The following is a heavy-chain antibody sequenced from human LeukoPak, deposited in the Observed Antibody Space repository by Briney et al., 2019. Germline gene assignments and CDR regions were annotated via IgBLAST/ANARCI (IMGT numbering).Heavy chain of an antibody. Sequence: PSETLSLTCTVSGGSISSSSYYWGWIRQPPGKGLEWIGSIYYSGSTYYNPSLKSRVTISVDTSKNQFSLKLSSVTAADTAVYYCARQARQLAARPGDWGQGTLVTVSS. CDR3: ARQARQLAARPGD. J-gene: IGHJ4*02. CDR1: GGSISSSSYY. CDR2: IYYSGST. D-gene: IGHD6-6*01. V-gene: IGHV4-39*01.